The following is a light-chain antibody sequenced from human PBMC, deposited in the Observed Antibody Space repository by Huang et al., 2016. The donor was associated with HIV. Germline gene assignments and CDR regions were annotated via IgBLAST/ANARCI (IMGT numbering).Light chain of an antibody. V-gene: IGKV3-15*01. Sequence: VMMSQSPATLAASPGERVTLSCGASQSVNTNLAWYQQKPGPPPRPLIYAASTRATGVPARSACSGSGTEFTLTIDSLQSDDFAVYYCQQYNKWPPEYTFGQGTRLEIK. CDR1: QSVNTN. CDR3: QQYNKWPPEYT. CDR2: AAS. J-gene: IGKJ2*01.